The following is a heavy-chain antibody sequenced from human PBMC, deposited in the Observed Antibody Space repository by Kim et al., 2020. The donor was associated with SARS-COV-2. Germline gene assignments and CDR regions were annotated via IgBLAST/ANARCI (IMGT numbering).Heavy chain of an antibody. CDR3: AKDSRSLTPSRFDY. CDR2: ISGSGTGT. Sequence: GGSLRLSCAVSGFTFTNYAMSWVRRAPGKGLEWVSAISGSGTGTYYAYSVKGRFTISRDNSRNTLYLQMNSLRAEDTAVYYCAKDSRSLTPSRFDYWGQGTLVTVSS. J-gene: IGHJ4*02. CDR1: GFTFTNYA. V-gene: IGHV3-23*01.